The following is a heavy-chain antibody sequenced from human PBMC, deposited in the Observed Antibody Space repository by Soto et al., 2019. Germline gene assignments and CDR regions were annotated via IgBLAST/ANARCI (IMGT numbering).Heavy chain of an antibody. D-gene: IGHD4-17*01. CDR1: GFTFSSYW. Sequence: GSLRLSCAASGFTFSSYWMSWVRQAPGKGLEWVANIKQDGSEKYYVDSVKGRFTISRDNAKNSLYLQMNSLRAEDTAVYYCARDPTVTTYYYGMDVWGQGTTVTVSS. V-gene: IGHV3-7*01. CDR3: ARDPTVTTYYYGMDV. J-gene: IGHJ6*02. CDR2: IKQDGSEK.